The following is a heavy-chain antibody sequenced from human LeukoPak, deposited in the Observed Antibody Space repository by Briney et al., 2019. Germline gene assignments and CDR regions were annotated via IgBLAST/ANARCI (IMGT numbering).Heavy chain of an antibody. Sequence: ASVKVSCKASGYTFTGYYMHWVRQAPGQGLEWMGWINPNSGGTNYAQKFQGRVTMTRDTSISTAYMELSRLRSDDTAVYYCARALPREYYGSGSLLRYFDYWGQGTLVTVSS. J-gene: IGHJ4*02. V-gene: IGHV1-2*02. CDR3: ARALPREYYGSGSLLRYFDY. D-gene: IGHD3-10*01. CDR2: INPNSGGT. CDR1: GYTFTGYY.